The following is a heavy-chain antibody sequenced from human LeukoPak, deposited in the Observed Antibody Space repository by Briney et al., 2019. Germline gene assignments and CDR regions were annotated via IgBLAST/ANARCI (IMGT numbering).Heavy chain of an antibody. J-gene: IGHJ4*02. V-gene: IGHV3-15*01. Sequence: GGSLRLSCAASGFTFSNAWVSWVRQAPGKGLEWVGRIKSKTDGGTTDYAAPVKGRFTISRDDAKNTLYLQMNSLKTEDTAVYYCTTDSIAAAGLDYWGQGTLVTVSS. CDR3: TTDSIAAAGLDY. CDR1: GFTFSNAW. D-gene: IGHD6-13*01. CDR2: IKSKTDGGTT.